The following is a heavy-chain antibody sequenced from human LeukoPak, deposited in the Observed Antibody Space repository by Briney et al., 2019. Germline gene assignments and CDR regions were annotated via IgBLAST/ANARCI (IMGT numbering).Heavy chain of an antibody. Sequence: SQTLSLTCAISGDSVSSNSAAWNWIRQSPSRGLEWLGRTYYRSKWYNDYAVSVKRRITINPDTSKNQFSLQLNSVTPEDTAVYYCARVPYGYGQRGYYYYGMDVWGQGTTVTVSS. CDR2: TYYRSKWYN. CDR3: ARVPYGYGQRGYYYYGMDV. CDR1: GDSVSSNSAA. D-gene: IGHD5-18*01. V-gene: IGHV6-1*01. J-gene: IGHJ6*02.